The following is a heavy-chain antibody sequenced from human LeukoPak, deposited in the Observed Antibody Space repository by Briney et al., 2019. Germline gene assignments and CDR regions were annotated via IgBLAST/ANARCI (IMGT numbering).Heavy chain of an antibody. Sequence: GGSLRLSCAASGFTFSNYAMTWVRQAPGKGLEWVSAISGSGGTTYYADSVKGRFTISRDNSKNTLYLQMNSLRAEDTAVYYCARDAVSMIGDDWFDPWGQGTLVTVSS. D-gene: IGHD3-10*02. V-gene: IGHV3-23*01. J-gene: IGHJ5*02. CDR1: GFTFSNYA. CDR3: ARDAVSMIGDDWFDP. CDR2: ISGSGGTT.